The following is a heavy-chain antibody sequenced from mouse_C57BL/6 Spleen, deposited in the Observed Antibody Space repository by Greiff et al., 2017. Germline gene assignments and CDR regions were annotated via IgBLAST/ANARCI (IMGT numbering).Heavy chain of an antibody. V-gene: IGHV2-6-1*01. D-gene: IGHD1-1*01. CDR2: IWSDGST. CDR3: ARHRGSNYAMDY. CDR1: GFSLTSYG. Sequence: VKVVESGPGLVAPSQSLSITCTVSGFSLTSYGVHWVRQPPGKGLEWLVVIWSDGSTTYNSALKSRLSISKDNSKSQVFLKMNSLQTDDTAMYYCARHRGSNYAMDYWGQGTSVTVSS. J-gene: IGHJ4*01.